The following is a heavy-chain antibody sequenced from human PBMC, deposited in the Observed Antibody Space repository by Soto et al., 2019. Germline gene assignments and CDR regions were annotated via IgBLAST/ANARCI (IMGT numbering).Heavy chain of an antibody. CDR2: INHSGTT. CDR1: GGSFSPYY. D-gene: IGHD3-3*01. Sequence: LSLTCAVYGGSFSPYYWSWIRQPPAKGLEWIGEINHSGTTNYNPSPKSRVTISVDTSKNQFSLKLSSVTAADTAVYYCARGWPADYDFWSGYGAWFDPWGQGTLVTVSS. V-gene: IGHV4-34*01. J-gene: IGHJ5*02. CDR3: ARGWPADYDFWSGYGAWFDP.